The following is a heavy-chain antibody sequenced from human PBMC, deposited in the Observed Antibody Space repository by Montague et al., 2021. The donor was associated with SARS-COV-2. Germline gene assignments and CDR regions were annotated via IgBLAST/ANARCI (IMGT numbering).Heavy chain of an antibody. D-gene: IGHD6-13*01. V-gene: IGHV3-23*01. Sequence: SLRPSCVAYGFTFSSYAMSWVRQAPGKGLEWVSAISGSGGSTYYXDSXKGRFTISRDNSKNTLYLQMNSLRAEDTAVYYCAKVGSSWYHGYYYGMDVWGQGTTVTVSS. CDR3: AKVGSSWYHGYYYGMDV. CDR1: GFTFSSYA. J-gene: IGHJ6*02. CDR2: ISGSGGST.